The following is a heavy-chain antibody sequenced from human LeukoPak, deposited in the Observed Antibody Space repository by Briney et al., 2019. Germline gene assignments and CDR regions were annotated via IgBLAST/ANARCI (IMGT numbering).Heavy chain of an antibody. CDR3: ARVGSADTSGYYDY. Sequence: ASVKVSCKASGYTFTTYYIHWVRQAPGQGLEWLGIINPSGGSPTYAQKFQGRVTMTRDTSTSTVYMELSSLRSDDTAVYYCARVGSADTSGYYDYWGQGTLVTVSS. V-gene: IGHV1-46*01. CDR2: INPSGGSP. CDR1: GYTFTTYY. D-gene: IGHD3-22*01. J-gene: IGHJ4*02.